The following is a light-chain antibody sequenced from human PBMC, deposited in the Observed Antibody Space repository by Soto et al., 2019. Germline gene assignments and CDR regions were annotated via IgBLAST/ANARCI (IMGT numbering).Light chain of an antibody. CDR3: QQYHIWPPWT. V-gene: IGKV3-15*01. J-gene: IGKJ1*01. CDR2: GAS. CDR1: QSIRSN. Sequence: EIVMTQSPDTLSVSPGEGATLSCRVSQSIRSNLAWYQQRPGQAPRLLMYGASTRADGIPARFTGSGSGTEFTLTISSLQSEDFEVYYCQQYHIWPPWTSGQGTKVDLK.